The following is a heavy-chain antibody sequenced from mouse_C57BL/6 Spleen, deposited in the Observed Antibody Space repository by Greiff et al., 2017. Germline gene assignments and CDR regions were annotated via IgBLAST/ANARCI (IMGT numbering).Heavy chain of an antibody. CDR2: IYPGDGDT. CDR1: GYAFSSSW. Sequence: QVQLQQSGPELVKPGASVKISCKASGYAFSSSWMNWVKQRPGKGLEWIGRIYPGDGDTNYNGKFKGKDTLTADKSSRTAYMQLSSLTSEDSAVFFCGAPTARYAMDYWGQGTSVTVSS. D-gene: IGHD3-2*01. J-gene: IGHJ4*01. V-gene: IGHV1-82*01. CDR3: GAPTARYAMDY.